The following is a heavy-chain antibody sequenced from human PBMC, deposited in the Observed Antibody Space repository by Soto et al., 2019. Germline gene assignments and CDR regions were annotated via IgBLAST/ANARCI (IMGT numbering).Heavy chain of an antibody. CDR2: INHSGST. Sequence: QVQLQQWGAGLLKPSETLSLTCAVYGGSFSGYYWSWIRQPPGKGLEWIGEINHSGSTNYKPSRKSRVTISVDTSKNQFSLKLSSVTAADTAVYYCARAVRGVPSRYYYYYMDVWGKGTTVTVSS. D-gene: IGHD3-10*01. CDR3: ARAVRGVPSRYYYYYMDV. V-gene: IGHV4-34*01. J-gene: IGHJ6*03. CDR1: GGSFSGYY.